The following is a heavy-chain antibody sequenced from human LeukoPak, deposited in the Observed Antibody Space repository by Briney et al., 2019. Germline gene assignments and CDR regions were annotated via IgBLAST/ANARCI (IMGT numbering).Heavy chain of an antibody. Sequence: GASVKVSCKASGGTFNNYAFSWVRQAPGQGLEWMGGIIPIFDTAHHAQKFQGRVTITADESTSTAYMELSSLRSEDTAVYYCASSGYSYGYGENWYFDLWGRGTLVTVSS. V-gene: IGHV1-69*01. CDR1: GGTFNNYA. D-gene: IGHD5-18*01. CDR3: ASSGYSYGYGENWYFDL. J-gene: IGHJ2*01. CDR2: IIPIFDTA.